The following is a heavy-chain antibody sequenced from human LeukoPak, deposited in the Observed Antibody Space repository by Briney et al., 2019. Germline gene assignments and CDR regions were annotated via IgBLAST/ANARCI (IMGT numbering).Heavy chain of an antibody. CDR1: GFTFSSYA. J-gene: IGHJ4*02. V-gene: IGHV3-23*01. CDR2: ISGSGGST. Sequence: GGSLRLSCAASGFTFSSYAMSWVRQAPGEGLEWVSAISGSGGSTYYAGSVKGRFTISRDNSKNTLYLQMNSLRAEDTAVYYCAKEGIARNYDILTGYYYFDYWGQGTLVTVSS. D-gene: IGHD3-9*01. CDR3: AKEGIARNYDILTGYYYFDY.